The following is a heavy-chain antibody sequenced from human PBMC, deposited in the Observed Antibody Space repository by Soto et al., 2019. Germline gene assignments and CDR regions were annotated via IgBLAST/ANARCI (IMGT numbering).Heavy chain of an antibody. Sequence: QVQLVQSGAEVKNPGSPVKVSSKASGATSRSHSVSWVRQPPGQGLEGRGGIIPRFGTATHGQKFQGRVRITADESTGTVFLELRSLRSDDTAIYYCARGWGYETTDYYFAYWGQGTQVIVSS. J-gene: IGHJ4*02. CDR3: ARGWGYETTDYYFAY. V-gene: IGHV1-69*01. CDR1: GATSRSHS. D-gene: IGHD3-10*01. CDR2: IIPRFGTA.